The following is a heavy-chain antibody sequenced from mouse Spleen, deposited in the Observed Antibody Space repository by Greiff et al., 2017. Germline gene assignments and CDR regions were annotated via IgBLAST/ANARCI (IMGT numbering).Heavy chain of an antibody. V-gene: IGHV1-55*01. J-gene: IGHJ2*01. CDR1: GYNFTSYW. Sequence: QVQLKQPGAELVKPGTSVKLSCKASGYNFTSYWINWVKLRPGQGLEWIGDIYPGSGSTNYNEKFKSKATLTVDTSSSTAYMQLSSLASEDSALYYWERSVEGAYFDCGGKGTTLTVSS. D-gene: IGHD1-1*02. CDR2: IYPGSGST. CDR3: ERSVEGAYFDC.